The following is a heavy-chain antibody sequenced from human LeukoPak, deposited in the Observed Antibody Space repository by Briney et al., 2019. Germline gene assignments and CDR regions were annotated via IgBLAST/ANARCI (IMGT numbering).Heavy chain of an antibody. D-gene: IGHD2-15*01. V-gene: IGHV3-30*18. J-gene: IGHJ4*02. CDR2: ISYDGSNK. CDR1: GFTFSSYS. Sequence: GGSLRLSCAASGFTFSSYSMNWVRQAPGKGLEWVAVISYDGSNKYYADSVKGRFTISRDNSKNTLYLQMNSLRAEDTAVYYCAKDLFATPIDYWGQGTLVTVSS. CDR3: AKDLFATPIDY.